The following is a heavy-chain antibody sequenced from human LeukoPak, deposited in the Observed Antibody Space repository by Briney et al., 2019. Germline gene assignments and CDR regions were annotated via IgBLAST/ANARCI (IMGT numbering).Heavy chain of an antibody. J-gene: IGHJ4*02. Sequence: GASVKVSCKVSAYTLTELSMHWVRQAPGKGLEWMGGFDPEDGETIYAQKFQGRVTMTEDTSTDTAYMELSSLRSEDTAVYYCATSSVVVVAATLYYWGQGTLVTVSS. CDR1: AYTLTELS. CDR2: FDPEDGET. CDR3: ATSSVVVVAATLYY. D-gene: IGHD2-15*01. V-gene: IGHV1-24*01.